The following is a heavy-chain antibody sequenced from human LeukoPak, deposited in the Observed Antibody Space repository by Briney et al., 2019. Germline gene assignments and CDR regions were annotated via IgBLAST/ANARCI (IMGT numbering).Heavy chain of an antibody. CDR3: ARADYGDYVHYYYMDV. CDR1: GYTFTGYY. D-gene: IGHD4-17*01. Sequence: GASVKVSRKASGYTFTGYYMHWVRQAPGQGLEWMGWINSNSGGTNYAQKFQGRVTMTRDTSISTAYMELSRLRSDDTAVYYCARADYGDYVHYYYMDVWGKGTTVTISS. V-gene: IGHV1-2*02. J-gene: IGHJ6*03. CDR2: INSNSGGT.